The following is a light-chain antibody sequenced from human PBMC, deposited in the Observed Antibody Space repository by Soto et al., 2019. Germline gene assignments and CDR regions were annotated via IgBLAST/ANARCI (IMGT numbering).Light chain of an antibody. CDR2: GAS. CDR3: QQYGSSLYT. V-gene: IGKV3-20*01. Sequence: EIVSTQSPGTLSLSPGERATLSCRASQSVSSNYLAWHQQKPGQAPRLLIYGASSRATGIPDRFSGSGSGTDFTLTISRLEPEDFAVYYCQQYGSSLYTFGQGTKLEIK. CDR1: QSVSSNY. J-gene: IGKJ2*01.